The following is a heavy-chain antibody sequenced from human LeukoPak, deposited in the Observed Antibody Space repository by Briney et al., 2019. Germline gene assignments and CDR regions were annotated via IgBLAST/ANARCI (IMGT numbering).Heavy chain of an antibody. CDR2: INHSGST. CDR3: ARGGPRYCSGGSCYFGY. D-gene: IGHD2-15*01. V-gene: IGHV4-34*01. CDR1: GGSFSGYY. J-gene: IGHJ4*02. Sequence: SETLSLTCAVYGGSFSGYYWSWIRQPPGKGLEWIGEINHSGSTNYNPSLKSRVTISVDTSKSQFSLKLSSVTAADTAVYYCARGGPRYCSGGSCYFGYWGQGTLVTVSS.